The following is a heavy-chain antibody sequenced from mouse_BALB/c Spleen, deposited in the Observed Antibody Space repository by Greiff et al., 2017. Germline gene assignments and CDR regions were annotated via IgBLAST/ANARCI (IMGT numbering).Heavy chain of an antibody. Sequence: EVKLVESGGGLVKLGGSLKLSCAASGFTFSSYYMSWVRQTPEKRLELVAAINSNGGSTYYPDTVKGRFTISRDNAKNTLYLQMSSLKSEDTALYYCARPTTAYYFDYWGQGTTLTVSS. V-gene: IGHV5-6-2*01. CDR1: GFTFSSYY. D-gene: IGHD1-2*01. CDR2: INSNGGST. CDR3: ARPTTAYYFDY. J-gene: IGHJ2*01.